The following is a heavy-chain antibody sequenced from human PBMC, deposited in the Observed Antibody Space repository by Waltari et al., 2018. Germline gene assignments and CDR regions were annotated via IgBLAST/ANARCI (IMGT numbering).Heavy chain of an antibody. Sequence: EVQLLQSGGGLVHPGGSLRLSCAASGLTFSNYAMSWVRRAPGGGREWVSTSSGSGRRPYYADAVKGRFTISRDNSKNTLYLQMNSLTAEDTAVYYCAKEMETLSGGWVMGWFDPWGQGTLVTVSS. CDR2: SSGSGRRP. D-gene: IGHD6-19*01. J-gene: IGHJ5*02. CDR3: AKEMETLSGGWVMGWFDP. V-gene: IGHV3-23*01. CDR1: GLTFSNYA.